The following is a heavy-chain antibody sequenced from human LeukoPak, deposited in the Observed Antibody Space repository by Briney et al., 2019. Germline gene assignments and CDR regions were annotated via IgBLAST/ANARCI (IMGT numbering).Heavy chain of an antibody. J-gene: IGHJ3*02. V-gene: IGHV4-4*07. CDR1: GGPIRSYY. CDR3: AIVGATKQGAFDI. CDR2: IYTSGST. D-gene: IGHD1-26*01. Sequence: PSETLSLTCTVSGGPIRSYYWSWIRQPAGKGLEWIGRIYTSGSTNYNPSLKSRVTMSVDTSKNQFSLKLSSVTAADTAVYYCAIVGATKQGAFDIWGQGTMVTVSS.